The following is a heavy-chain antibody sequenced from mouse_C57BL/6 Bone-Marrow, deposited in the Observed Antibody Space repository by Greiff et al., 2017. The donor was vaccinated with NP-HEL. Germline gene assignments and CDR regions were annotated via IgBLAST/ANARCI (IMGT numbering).Heavy chain of an antibody. CDR3: TTGGSSPYAMDY. CDR2: IDPENGDT. J-gene: IGHJ4*01. V-gene: IGHV14-4*01. Sequence: DVQLVESGAELVRPGASVKLSCTVSGFNIKDDYMHWVKPRPEQGLEWIGWIDPENGDTEYASKFQGKATITADTSSNTAYLQLSSLTSEDTAVYYCTTGGSSPYAMDYWGQGTSVTVSS. CDR1: GFNIKDDY. D-gene: IGHD1-1*01.